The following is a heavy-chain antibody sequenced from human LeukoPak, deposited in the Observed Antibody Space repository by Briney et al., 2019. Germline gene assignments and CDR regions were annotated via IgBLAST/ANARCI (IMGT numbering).Heavy chain of an antibody. Sequence: PGGSLRLSCAASGFTFHDYAMHWVRQAPGKGLEWVSLISWDGGSTYYADSVKGRFTISRDNAKNSLYLQMNSLRAEDTAVYYCGRDVVRGVNDAFDIWGQGTMVTVSS. J-gene: IGHJ3*02. CDR1: GFTFHDYA. CDR2: ISWDGGST. D-gene: IGHD3-10*01. V-gene: IGHV3-43D*03. CDR3: GRDVVRGVNDAFDI.